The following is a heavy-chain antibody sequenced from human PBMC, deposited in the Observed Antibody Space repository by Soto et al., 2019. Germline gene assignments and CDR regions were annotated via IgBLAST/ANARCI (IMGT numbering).Heavy chain of an antibody. CDR3: ARQKSPEGWFDP. CDR1: AISFNTYG. CDR2: VTVTGGST. J-gene: IGHJ5*02. Sequence: GSLRLSCAASAISFNTYGVTWVRQAPGKGLEWVSTVTVTGGSTYYADSVKGRFTISRDRSNYTVSLLLNSLRVEDTAIYYCARQKSPEGWFDPWGQGTRVTVSS. V-gene: IGHV3-23*01.